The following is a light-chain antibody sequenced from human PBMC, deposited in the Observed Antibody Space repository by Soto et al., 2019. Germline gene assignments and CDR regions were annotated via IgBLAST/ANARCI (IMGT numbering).Light chain of an antibody. CDR1: SSDVGGYNY. CDR2: DVD. V-gene: IGLV2-14*03. J-gene: IGLJ2*01. CDR3: TSYTIINTVV. Sequence: QSVLTQPASVSGSPGQSITISCTGTSSDVGGYNYVSWYQQHPGKAPKLMIYDVDVRPSGVSNRFSGSKSGNTASLTISRLQTQDEADYYCTSYTIINTVVFGGGTKLTVL.